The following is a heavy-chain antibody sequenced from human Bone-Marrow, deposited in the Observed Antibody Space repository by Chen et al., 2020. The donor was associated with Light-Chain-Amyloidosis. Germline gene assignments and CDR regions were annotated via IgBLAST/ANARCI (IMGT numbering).Heavy chain of an antibody. CDR1: GFTVSNYG. CDR2: ISYDGQKQ. V-gene: IGHV3-30*18. Sequence: QVQLVESGGGVVQPGRSLRLSCAASGFTVSNYGLHWVRQAPGKGLEWVVLISYDGQKQYYEESVKGRFASSRDNSKNTLYLQIDSLRPEDTAVYYCAKDAFTSDFWSGYFPDYWGQGALVTVSS. CDR3: AKDAFTSDFWSGYFPDY. D-gene: IGHD3-3*01. J-gene: IGHJ4*02.